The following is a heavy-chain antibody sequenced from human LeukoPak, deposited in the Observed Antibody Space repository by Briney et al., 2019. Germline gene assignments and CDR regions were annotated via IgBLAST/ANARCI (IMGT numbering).Heavy chain of an antibody. CDR2: IWYDGSNK. CDR1: GFTFSSYG. D-gene: IGHD3-16*02. Sequence: PGGSLRLSCAASGFTFSSYGMHWVRQAPGKGLEWVAVIWYDGSNKYYADSVKGRFTISRDNSKNTLYLQMNSLRAEDTAVYYCARESNDYVWGSYRSFDYWGQRTLVTVSS. J-gene: IGHJ4*02. V-gene: IGHV3-33*01. CDR3: ARESNDYVWGSYRSFDY.